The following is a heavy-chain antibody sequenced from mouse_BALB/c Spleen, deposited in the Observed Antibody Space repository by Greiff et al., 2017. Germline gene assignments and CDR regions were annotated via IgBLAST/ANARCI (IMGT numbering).Heavy chain of an antibody. D-gene: IGHD1-2*01. CDR3: ARGALLRAMDY. CDR2: ISSGGSYT. J-gene: IGHJ4*01. V-gene: IGHV5-9-4*01. CDR1: GFTFSSYA. Sequence: EVKLVESGGGLVKPGGSLKLSCAASGFTFSSYAMSWVRQSPEKRLEWVAEISSGGSYTYYPDTVTGRFTISRDNAKNTLYLEMSSLRSEDTAMYYCARGALLRAMDYWGQGTSVTVSS.